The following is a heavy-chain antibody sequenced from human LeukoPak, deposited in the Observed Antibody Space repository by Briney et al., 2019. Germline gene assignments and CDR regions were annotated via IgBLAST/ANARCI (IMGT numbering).Heavy chain of an antibody. CDR2: INSDGSST. CDR1: GFTFSSYW. Sequence: PGGSLRLSCAVSGFTFSSYWMHWVRQAPGKGLVWVSRINSDGSSTSNADSVKGRFTISRDNAKNTLYLQMNSLRAEDTAVYYCARAGYDSSGYFWGFDYWGQGTLVTVSS. J-gene: IGHJ4*02. D-gene: IGHD3-22*01. CDR3: ARAGYDSSGYFWGFDY. V-gene: IGHV3-74*01.